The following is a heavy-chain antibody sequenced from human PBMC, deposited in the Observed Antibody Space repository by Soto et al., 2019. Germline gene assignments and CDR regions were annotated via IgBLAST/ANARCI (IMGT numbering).Heavy chain of an antibody. CDR2: IYYSGST. V-gene: IGHV4-31*03. J-gene: IGHJ6*02. D-gene: IGHD2-21*02. CDR3: ARVCGGDCHYGMDV. CDR1: GGSISSGGYY. Sequence: LSLTCTVSGGSISSGGYYWSWIRQHPGKGLEWIGYIYYSGSTYYNPSLKSRVSISVDTSKNQFSLKLSSVTAADTAVYYCARVCGGDCHYGMDVWGQGTTVTVSS.